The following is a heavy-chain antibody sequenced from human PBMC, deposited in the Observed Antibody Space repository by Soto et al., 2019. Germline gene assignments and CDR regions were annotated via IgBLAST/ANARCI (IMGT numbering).Heavy chain of an antibody. CDR1: GGSMSSGIYY. V-gene: IGHV4-30-4*02. CDR3: ARDHSSGWVNWFDP. CDR2: TSYSGTT. Sequence: SETLSLTCTVSGGSMSSGIYYWSWIRQPPGKGLECIGFTSYSGTTYYNTSLWSRVSMSVDTSKNQFSLKLSSVTTADTAVYYCARDHSSGWVNWFDPWGQGTLVTVSS. D-gene: IGHD3-22*01. J-gene: IGHJ5*02.